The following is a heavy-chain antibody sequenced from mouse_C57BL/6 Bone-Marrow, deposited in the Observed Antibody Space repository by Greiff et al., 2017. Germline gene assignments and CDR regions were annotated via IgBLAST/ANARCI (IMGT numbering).Heavy chain of an antibody. Sequence: VQLQQPGAELVRPGSSVKLSCKASGYTFTSYWMHWVKQRPIQGLEWIGNIDPSDSETHSNQKFKDKATLTVEKSSSTAYMQLSSLTSEDSAVYYGARSRDYGDYWGQGTTLTVSA. J-gene: IGHJ2*01. D-gene: IGHD1-1*02. V-gene: IGHV1-52*01. CDR2: IDPSDSET. CDR1: GYTFTSYW. CDR3: ARSRDYGDY.